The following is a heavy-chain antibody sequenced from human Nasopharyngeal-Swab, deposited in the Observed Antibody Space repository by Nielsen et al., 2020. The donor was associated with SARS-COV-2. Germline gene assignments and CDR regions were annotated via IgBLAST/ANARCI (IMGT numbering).Heavy chain of an antibody. D-gene: IGHD4-23*01. Sequence: SLRLSCAASGFTFDDYAMHWVRQAPGKGLEWVSGISWNSGSIGYADSVKGRFTISRDNAKNSLYLQMNSLRAEDTALYYCAKDGTVVGGDYYGMDVWGQGTTVTVSS. V-gene: IGHV3-9*01. CDR1: GFTFDDYA. CDR2: ISWNSGSI. CDR3: AKDGTVVGGDYYGMDV. J-gene: IGHJ6*02.